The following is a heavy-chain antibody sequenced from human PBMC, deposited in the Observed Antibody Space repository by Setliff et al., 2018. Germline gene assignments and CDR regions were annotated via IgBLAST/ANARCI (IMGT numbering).Heavy chain of an antibody. CDR3: ARGKDYGMDV. D-gene: IGHD2-15*01. Sequence: SETLSLTCTVSGYSISSGYYWGWIRQPPGKGLEWIGSIYHSGSTNYNPSLKSRVTISVDKSKNQFSLKLSSVSAADTAVYYCARGKDYGMDVWGQGTTVTVSS. CDR1: GYSISSGYY. V-gene: IGHV4-38-2*02. CDR2: IYHSGST. J-gene: IGHJ6*02.